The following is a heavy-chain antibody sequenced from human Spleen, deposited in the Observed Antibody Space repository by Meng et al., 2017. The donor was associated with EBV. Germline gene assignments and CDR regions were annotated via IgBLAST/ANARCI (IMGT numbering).Heavy chain of an antibody. J-gene: IGHJ4*02. CDR2: IYWDGDD. CDR3: DHRRYQLPFDH. V-gene: IGHV2-5*02. CDR1: GCSFTSTDVA. Sequence: LNLNESGPTMVTPTKHPTLTCTFSGCSFTSTDVAVGWMRQPPGQALDWLALIYWDGDDRYRQSLKSRLTITKDTSKNQVVLTMTNMDPVDTATYFCDHRRYQLPFDHWGQGTLVTVSS. D-gene: IGHD2-2*01.